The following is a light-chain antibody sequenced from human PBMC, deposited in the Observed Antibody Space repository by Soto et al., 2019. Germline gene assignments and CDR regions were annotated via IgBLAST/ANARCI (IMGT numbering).Light chain of an antibody. V-gene: IGKV3-15*01. Sequence: EKVMTQSPATLSMSPGERATLSCRASQSVGSFLAWSQQKPGQAPRLSIYGASTRATGIPARFSGSGSGTEFTLTISSLQSEDFAVYYCQQYTNWPSWTFGQGTKVE. CDR1: QSVGSF. J-gene: IGKJ1*01. CDR2: GAS. CDR3: QQYTNWPSWT.